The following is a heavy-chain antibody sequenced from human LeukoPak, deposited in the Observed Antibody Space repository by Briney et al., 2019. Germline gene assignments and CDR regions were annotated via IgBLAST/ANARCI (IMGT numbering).Heavy chain of an antibody. CDR3: AREACNGNSCYLLDY. J-gene: IGHJ4*02. D-gene: IGHD2-15*01. Sequence: PGGSLRLSCAASGFTFSSYEMNWVRQAPGKGLEWVSYISSSGSTIYYADSVKGRFTISRDNAKNSLYLQMNSLRAGDTAMYYCAREACNGNSCYLLDYWGQGTLVTVSS. V-gene: IGHV3-48*03. CDR1: GFTFSSYE. CDR2: ISSSGSTI.